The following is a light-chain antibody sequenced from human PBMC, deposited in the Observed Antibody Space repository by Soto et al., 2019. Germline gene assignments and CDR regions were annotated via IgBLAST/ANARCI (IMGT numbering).Light chain of an antibody. CDR1: QSISSY. Sequence: DIQMTQSPSSLSASVGDRVTITCRASQSISSYLNWYQQKPGKAPKLLISAASSLQSGVPSRFSGSGSGTDFTLTITSLQHEDFATYYCQPSYSTPPWTFGQGTKVEIK. CDR2: AAS. CDR3: QPSYSTPPWT. J-gene: IGKJ1*01. V-gene: IGKV1-39*01.